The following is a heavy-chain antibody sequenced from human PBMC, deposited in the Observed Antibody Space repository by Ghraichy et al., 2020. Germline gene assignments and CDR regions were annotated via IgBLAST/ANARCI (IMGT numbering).Heavy chain of an antibody. D-gene: IGHD3/OR15-3a*01. J-gene: IGHJ1*01. CDR1: GFTFRTYA. CDR2: ITDNGGTT. CDR3: AKFARDWPNEYLQH. Sequence: GGSLRLSCAASGFTFRTYAMSWVRQAPGKGLEWVSAITDNGGTTYDAESVKGRFTISRDNSNNTLFLQMNSLRGEDTAVYYCAKFARDWPNEYLQHWGQGALVTVSS. V-gene: IGHV3-23*01.